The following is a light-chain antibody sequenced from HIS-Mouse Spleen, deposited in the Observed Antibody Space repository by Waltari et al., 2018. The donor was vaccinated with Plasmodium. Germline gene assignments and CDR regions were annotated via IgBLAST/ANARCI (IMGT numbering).Light chain of an antibody. CDR2: DKN. CDR1: SSNIGNNY. CDR3: GTWDSSLSAGVV. V-gene: IGLV1-51*01. J-gene: IGLJ2*01. Sequence: QSVLTQPPSVPAAPGQKVPISCSGSSSNIGNNYVSWYQQVPGTAPKLRIYDKNRRPSWIPDRVSGAKSGTSATLGITGRQTGDEADYYCGTWDSSLSAGVVFGGGTKLTVL.